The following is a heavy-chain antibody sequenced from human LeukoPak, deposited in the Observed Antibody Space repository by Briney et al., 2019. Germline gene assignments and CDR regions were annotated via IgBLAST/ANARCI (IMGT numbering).Heavy chain of an antibody. CDR1: GGSFSGYY. D-gene: IGHD4-17*01. Sequence: SETLSLTCAVYGGSFSGYYWSWIRQPPGKGLEWIGEINHSGSTNYNPSLKSRVTISVDTSKNQFSLKLSSVTAADTAVSYCARGQRRTTVTYFDYWGQGTLVTVSS. CDR2: INHSGST. V-gene: IGHV4-34*01. CDR3: ARGQRRTTVTYFDY. J-gene: IGHJ4*02.